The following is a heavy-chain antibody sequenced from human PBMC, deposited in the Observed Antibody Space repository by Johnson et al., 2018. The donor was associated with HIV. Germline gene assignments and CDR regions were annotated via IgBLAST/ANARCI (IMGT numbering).Heavy chain of an antibody. CDR2: ISYDGSNK. J-gene: IGHJ3*02. CDR3: ARESYGGNSGAFDI. Sequence: VQLLESGGGVVQPGRSLRLSCAASGFTFSSYALHWVRQAPGKGLEWVAVISYDGSNKYYADSVKGRFTISRDNSKNTLYLQMNSLRAEDTAVYYCARESYGGNSGAFDIWGQGTMVTVSS. V-gene: IGHV3-30-3*01. CDR1: GFTFSSYA. D-gene: IGHD4-23*01.